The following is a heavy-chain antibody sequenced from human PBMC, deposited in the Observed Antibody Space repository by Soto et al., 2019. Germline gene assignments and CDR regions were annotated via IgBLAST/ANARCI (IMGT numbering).Heavy chain of an antibody. CDR3: ARDRPGVAARSTFDY. Sequence: GASVKISCKASGYTFTSYAMHWVRQAPGQRPEWMGWINAGNGNTKYSQKFQGRVTITRDTSASTAYMELSSLRSEDTAVYYCARDRPGVAARSTFDYWGQGTLVTVSS. D-gene: IGHD6-6*01. CDR2: INAGNGNT. CDR1: GYTFTSYA. V-gene: IGHV1-3*01. J-gene: IGHJ4*02.